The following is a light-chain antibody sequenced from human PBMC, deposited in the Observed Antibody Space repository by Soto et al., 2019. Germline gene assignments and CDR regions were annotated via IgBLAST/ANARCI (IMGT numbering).Light chain of an antibody. CDR3: QQRSNWPFT. Sequence: EIVLTQSPATLSLSPGERATLSCRASQSVTSYLAWYQQKPGQAPRLLIYAAFNRATGVPARFSGSGSGTDFTLTISSLEPGDFGVYYCQQRSNWPFTFGPGPKVDIK. CDR1: QSVTSY. J-gene: IGKJ3*01. V-gene: IGKV3-11*01. CDR2: AAF.